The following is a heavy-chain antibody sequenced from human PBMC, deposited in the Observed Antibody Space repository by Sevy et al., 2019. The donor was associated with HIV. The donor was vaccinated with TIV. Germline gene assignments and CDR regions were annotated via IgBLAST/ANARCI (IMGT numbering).Heavy chain of an antibody. CDR2: IKGDGSDK. Sequence: GGSLRLCCAASGFTFSANWMNWVRQAPGKGLEWVANIKGDGSDKQYVDSVEGRFTISRDNAKNLLYLQMNSLRVEDTAVYYCAHETFGRFESWGQGTLVTVSS. J-gene: IGHJ4*02. CDR1: GFTFSANW. V-gene: IGHV3-7*01. D-gene: IGHD3-16*01. CDR3: AHETFGRFES.